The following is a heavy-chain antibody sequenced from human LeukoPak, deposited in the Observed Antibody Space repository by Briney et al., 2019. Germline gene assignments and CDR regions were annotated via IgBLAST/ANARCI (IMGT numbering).Heavy chain of an antibody. D-gene: IGHD3-22*01. J-gene: IGHJ4*02. V-gene: IGHV1-69*01. CDR3: ARADSSGYYYSY. CDR2: IIPIFGTA. Sequence: SVKVSCRASGGTFSSYAISWVRQAPGQGLEWMGGIIPIFGTANYAQKFQGRVTITADESTSTAYMELSSLRSEDTAVYYCARADSSGYYYSYWGQGTLVTVSS. CDR1: GGTFSSYA.